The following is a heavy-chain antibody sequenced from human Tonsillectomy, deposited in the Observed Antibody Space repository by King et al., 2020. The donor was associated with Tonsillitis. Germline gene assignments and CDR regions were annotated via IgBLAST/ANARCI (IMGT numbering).Heavy chain of an antibody. J-gene: IGHJ3*02. CDR1: GFTFTHAW. Sequence: VQLVESGGGLVKPGGSLRLSCAASGFTFTHAWMNWVRQAPGKGLEWVGRIKSKTDGGARDYAGPVKGRFTISRDDSKNTLYLQMNSLKTEDTAVYYCNTDHDFGAYDAFDIWGQGTMVTVSS. V-gene: IGHV3-15*07. CDR2: IKSKTDGGAR. D-gene: IGHD3/OR15-3a*01. CDR3: NTDHDFGAYDAFDI.